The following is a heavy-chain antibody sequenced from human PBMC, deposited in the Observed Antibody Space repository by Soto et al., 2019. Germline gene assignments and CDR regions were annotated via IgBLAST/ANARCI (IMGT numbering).Heavy chain of an antibody. V-gene: IGHV3-15*07. Sequence: GGSLRLSCAASGFTFSNAWMNWVRQAPGKGLEWVGRIKSKTDGGTTDYAAPVKGRFTISRDDSKNTLYLQMNSLKTEDTAVYYCTTDSVRFLEWLSQNPYYYGMDVWGQGTTVTVSS. CDR1: GFTFSNAW. CDR2: IKSKTDGGTT. D-gene: IGHD3-3*01. CDR3: TTDSVRFLEWLSQNPYYYGMDV. J-gene: IGHJ6*02.